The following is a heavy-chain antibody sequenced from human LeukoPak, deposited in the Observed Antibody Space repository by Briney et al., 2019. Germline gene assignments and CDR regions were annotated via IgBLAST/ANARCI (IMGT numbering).Heavy chain of an antibody. V-gene: IGHV4-59*01. D-gene: IGHD5-18*01. CDR2: IYYSGST. CDR1: GGSISSYY. Sequence: SETLSLTYTVSGGSISSYYWSWIRQPPGKGLEWIGYIYYSGSTNYNPSLKSRVTISVDTSKNQFSLKLSSVTAADTAVYYCAREAQYTAMASPLFDYWGQGTLVTVSS. CDR3: AREAQYTAMASPLFDY. J-gene: IGHJ4*02.